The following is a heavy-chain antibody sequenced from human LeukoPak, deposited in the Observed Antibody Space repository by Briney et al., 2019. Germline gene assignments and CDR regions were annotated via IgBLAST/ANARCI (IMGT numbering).Heavy chain of an antibody. Sequence: AASVKVSCKATGYTFTSYGISWVRQAPGQGLEWMGWISAYNGNTNYAQKLQGRVTMTTDTSTSTAYMELRSLRSDDTAVYYCARDPGLYCSVGSCYFAYWGQRTLVTVSS. CDR3: ARDPGLYCSVGSCYFAY. D-gene: IGHD2-15*01. V-gene: IGHV1-18*01. CDR1: GYTFTSYG. J-gene: IGHJ4*02. CDR2: ISAYNGNT.